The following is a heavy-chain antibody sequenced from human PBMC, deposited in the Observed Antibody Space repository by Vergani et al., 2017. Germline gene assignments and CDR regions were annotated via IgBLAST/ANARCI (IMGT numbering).Heavy chain of an antibody. CDR3: ASTSPRGYSYGFGYYYMDV. Sequence: VQLVESGGGVVQPGRSLRLSCAASGFTFSSYGMHWVRQAPGKGLEWVSYISSSGSTIYYADSVKGRFTISRDNAKNSLYLQMNSLRAEDTAVYYCASTSPRGYSYGFGYYYMDVWGKGTTVTVSS. D-gene: IGHD5-18*01. J-gene: IGHJ6*03. V-gene: IGHV3-48*04. CDR2: ISSSGSTI. CDR1: GFTFSSYG.